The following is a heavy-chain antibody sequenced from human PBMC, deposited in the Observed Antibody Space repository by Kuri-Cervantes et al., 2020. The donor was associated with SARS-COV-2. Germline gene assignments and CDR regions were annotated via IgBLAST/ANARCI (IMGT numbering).Heavy chain of an antibody. V-gene: IGHV3-33*08. CDR1: GFTFSNSD. CDR2: IWYDGSNK. D-gene: IGHD6-19*01. J-gene: IGHJ6*03. CDR3: ARDLVVSSGWDYYMDV. Sequence: GESLKISCAASGFTFSNSDMNWVRQAPGKGLEWLAVIWYDGSNKYYADSVKGRFTISRDNSKNTLYLQMNSLRAEDTAVYYCARDLVVSSGWDYYMDVWGKGTTAT.